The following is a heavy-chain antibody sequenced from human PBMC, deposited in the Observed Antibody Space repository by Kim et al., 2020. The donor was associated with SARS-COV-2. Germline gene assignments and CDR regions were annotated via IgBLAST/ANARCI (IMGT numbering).Heavy chain of an antibody. CDR3: ARVGEPTYYYDSSGYYLDY. CDR2: IIPIFGTA. D-gene: IGHD3-22*01. CDR1: GGTFSSYA. V-gene: IGHV1-69*06. J-gene: IGHJ4*02. Sequence: SVKVSCKASGGTFSSYAISWVRQAPGQGLEWMGGIIPIFGTANYAQKFQGRVTITADKSTSTAYMELSSLRSEDTAVYYCARVGEPTYYYDSSGYYLDYWGQGTLVTVSS.